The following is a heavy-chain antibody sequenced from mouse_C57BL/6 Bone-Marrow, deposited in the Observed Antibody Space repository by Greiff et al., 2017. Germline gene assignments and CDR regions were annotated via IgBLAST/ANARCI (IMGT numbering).Heavy chain of an antibody. CDR1: GFTFSSYG. D-gene: IGHD4-1*02. V-gene: IGHV5-6*01. CDR2: ISSGGSYT. J-gene: IGHJ3*01. CDR3: ARLQLGPWFAY. Sequence: EVKLVESGGDLVKPGGSLKLSCAASGFTFSSYGMSWVRQTPDTRLEWVATISSGGSYTYYPDSVKGRFTISRDNAKNTLYLQMSSLKSEDTAMYYCARLQLGPWFAYWGQGTRVTVSA.